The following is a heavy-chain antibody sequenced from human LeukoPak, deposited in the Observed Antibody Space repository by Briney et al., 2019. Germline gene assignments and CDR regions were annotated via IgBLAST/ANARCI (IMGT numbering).Heavy chain of an antibody. Sequence: SETLSLTCTVSGGSISSYYWSWIRQPPGKGLEWIGYIYYSGSTNYNPSLKSRVTISVDTSKNQFSLKLSSVTAADTAVYYCARADYGYYYMDVWGKGTTVTVSS. D-gene: IGHD4/OR15-4a*01. J-gene: IGHJ6*03. CDR1: GGSISSYY. CDR3: ARADYGYYYMDV. CDR2: IYYSGST. V-gene: IGHV4-59*01.